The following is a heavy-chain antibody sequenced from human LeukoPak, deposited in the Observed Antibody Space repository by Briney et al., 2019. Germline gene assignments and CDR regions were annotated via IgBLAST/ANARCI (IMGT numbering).Heavy chain of an antibody. Sequence: GTSLRLSCAASGFTFSGYSMHWVRQAPGKGLNWVAFTSSDGNNQYYADSVKGRFIISRGNSKNTLYLQVNSLRPEDTAVYYCARAMDTAMGPYLDYWGQGTLVTVSS. CDR2: TSSDGNNQ. CDR3: ARAMDTAMGPYLDY. V-gene: IGHV3-30*04. CDR1: GFTFSGYS. D-gene: IGHD5-18*01. J-gene: IGHJ4*02.